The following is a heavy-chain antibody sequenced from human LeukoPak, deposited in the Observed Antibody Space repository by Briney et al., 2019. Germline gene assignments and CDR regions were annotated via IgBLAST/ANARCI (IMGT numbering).Heavy chain of an antibody. J-gene: IGHJ4*02. V-gene: IGHV3-23*01. CDR1: EFTFNSYA. D-gene: IGHD2-21*02. CDR3: AKLTGSSTAIPLFDY. Sequence: PGGSLRLSCAASEFTFNSYAMSWVRQAPGKGLEWVSGISGSGLSTDYADSVKGRFTISRDNSKNTLYLQMNSLRAEDTAVYYCAKLTGSSTAIPLFDYWGQGTLVTVSS. CDR2: ISGSGLST.